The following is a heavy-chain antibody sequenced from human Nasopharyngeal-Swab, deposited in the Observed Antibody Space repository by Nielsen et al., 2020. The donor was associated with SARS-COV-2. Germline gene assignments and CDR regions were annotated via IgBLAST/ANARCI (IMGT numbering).Heavy chain of an antibody. D-gene: IGHD3-10*01. CDR2: IIPIFGTA. CDR3: AREGLRGFERRDAFDI. Sequence: SVKVSCKASRDTFSTYAISWVRQAPGQGLEWMGGIIPIFGTANYAQKFQGRVTITADESTSAAYMELSSLRSEDTAVYYCAREGLRGFERRDAFDIWGQGTMVTVSS. CDR1: RDTFSTYA. J-gene: IGHJ3*02. V-gene: IGHV1-69*13.